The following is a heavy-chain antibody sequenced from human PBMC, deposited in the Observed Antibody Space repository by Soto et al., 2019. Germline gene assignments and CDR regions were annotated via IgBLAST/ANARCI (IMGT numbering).Heavy chain of an antibody. CDR1: GGSMINSSYY. V-gene: IGHV4-39*01. J-gene: IGHJ2*01. CDR2: IYYGGST. CDR3: ARRIDYYDSSGYQRFFDL. D-gene: IGHD3-22*01. Sequence: PSETLSLTCTVSGGSMINSSYYWGWIRQPPGKGLEWIGDIYYGGSTYYNPSLKSRVTLSVDTSKKQFSLTRSSVIAADTAVYFCARRIDYYDSSGYQRFFDLWGRGTLVTVSS.